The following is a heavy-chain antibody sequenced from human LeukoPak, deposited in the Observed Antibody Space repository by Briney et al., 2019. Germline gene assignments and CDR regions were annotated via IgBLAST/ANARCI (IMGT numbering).Heavy chain of an antibody. CDR3: ARLSGWPPFDY. Sequence: SETLSLTCTVSGGSISSSSFFWAWIRQPPGKGLEWIGTVSYSGTTYYSPSLKSRVTISVDTSKNQFSLKLSSVTAADTAVYYCARLSGWPPFDYWGQGTLVTVSS. CDR2: VSYSGTT. V-gene: IGHV4-39*01. CDR1: GGSISSSSFF. D-gene: IGHD6-19*01. J-gene: IGHJ4*02.